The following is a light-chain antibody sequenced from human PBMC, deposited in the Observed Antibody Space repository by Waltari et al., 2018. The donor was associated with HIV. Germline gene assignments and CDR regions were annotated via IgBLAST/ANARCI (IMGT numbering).Light chain of an antibody. J-gene: IGKJ1*01. CDR3: QQYGTAPRT. CDR2: SSF. CDR1: QSISNNF. V-gene: IGKV3-20*01. Sequence: EIVLTQSPDTLSSSPGERAIVSCTTSQSISNNFLAWFQQKPGQPPRLLIYSSFIRATGIPDRFSGSGAGTGFTLTISRLEPEDSAVYYCQQYGTAPRTFGQGTKVEIK.